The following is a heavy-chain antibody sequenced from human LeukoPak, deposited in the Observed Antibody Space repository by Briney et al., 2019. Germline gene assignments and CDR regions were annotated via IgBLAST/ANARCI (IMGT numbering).Heavy chain of an antibody. D-gene: IGHD5-12*01. J-gene: IGHJ6*03. CDR3: ATEYSGYDYFGHYYYYMDV. Sequence: GGSLRLSCAASGFTFSNAWMSWVRQAPGKGLEWVGRIKSKTDGGTTDYTAPVKGRFTISRDDSKNTLYLQMNSLKTEDTAVYYCATEYSGYDYFGHYYYYMDVWGKGTTVTVSS. CDR1: GFTFSNAW. V-gene: IGHV3-15*01. CDR2: IKSKTDGGTT.